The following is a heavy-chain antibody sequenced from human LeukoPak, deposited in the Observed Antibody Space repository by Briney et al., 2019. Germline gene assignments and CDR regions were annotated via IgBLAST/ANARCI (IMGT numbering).Heavy chain of an antibody. J-gene: IGHJ4*02. CDR1: GFTFSNAW. V-gene: IGHV3-15*01. Sequence: PGGSLRLSCATSGFTFSNAWMTWARQAQGKVLEWVGRIKTKGEGGTVGYAAPVKGRFTISRDDSKNTLYLQMNSLKTEDTAIYYCMSDLDNWGQGTLVTVSS. CDR2: IKTKGEGGTV. CDR3: MSDLDN.